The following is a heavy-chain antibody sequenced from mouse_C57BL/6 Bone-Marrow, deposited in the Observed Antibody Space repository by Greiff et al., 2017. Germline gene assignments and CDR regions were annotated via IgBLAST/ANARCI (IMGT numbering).Heavy chain of an antibody. Sequence: EVQLQQSGAELVRPGSSVKMSCKTSGYTFTSYGINWVKQRPGQGLEWIGYIYIGNGYTEYNEKFKGKATLTSDTSSSTAYMQLSSLKSEDTAIEFYARKAIYGSYYGGFAYWGQGTLVTVSA. D-gene: IGHD2-3*01. CDR1: GYTFTSYG. V-gene: IGHV1-58*01. J-gene: IGHJ3*01. CDR2: IYIGNGYT. CDR3: ARKAIYGSYYGGFAY.